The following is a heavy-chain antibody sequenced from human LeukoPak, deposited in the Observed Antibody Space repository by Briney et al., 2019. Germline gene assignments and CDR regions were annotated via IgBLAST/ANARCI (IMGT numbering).Heavy chain of an antibody. V-gene: IGHV4-39*01. CDR1: GGSISSGNYH. Sequence: PSETLSLTCTVSGGSISSGNYHWAWMRQPPGKGPEWIGSMFYSGSTYYNPSLKSRVTISVDTSKNQFSLKVTSVTAADTAVYYCARHPTRRYVYDHLDYWGQGTLVTVSS. D-gene: IGHD5/OR15-5a*01. J-gene: IGHJ4*02. CDR3: ARHPTRRYVYDHLDY. CDR2: MFYSGST.